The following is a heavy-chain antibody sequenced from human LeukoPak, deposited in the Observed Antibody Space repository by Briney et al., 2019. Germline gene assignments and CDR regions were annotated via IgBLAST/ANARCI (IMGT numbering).Heavy chain of an antibody. D-gene: IGHD4-11*01. J-gene: IGHJ4*02. V-gene: IGHV3-23*01. CDR2: ISGSGGST. Sequence: GGSLRLSSAASGFTFGSYAMSWVRQAPGKGLEWVSAISGSGGSTYYADSVKGRFTISRDNSKNTLYLQMNSLRAEDTAVYYCAKDPHDYSNYVDYWGQGTLVTVSS. CDR3: AKDPHDYSNYVDY. CDR1: GFTFGSYA.